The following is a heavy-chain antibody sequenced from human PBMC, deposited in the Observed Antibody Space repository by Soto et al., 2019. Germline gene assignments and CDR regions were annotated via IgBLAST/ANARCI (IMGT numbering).Heavy chain of an antibody. Sequence: GESLKISCKGSGYSFTSYWIGWVRQMPGKGLEWMGIIYPGDSDTRYSPSFQGQVTISADKSISTAYLQWSSLKASDTAMYYCARNAIHVDGTLLLDYWGQGTLVTVSS. V-gene: IGHV5-51*01. CDR2: IYPGDSDT. D-gene: IGHD6-19*01. CDR3: ARNAIHVDGTLLLDY. CDR1: GYSFTSYW. J-gene: IGHJ4*02.